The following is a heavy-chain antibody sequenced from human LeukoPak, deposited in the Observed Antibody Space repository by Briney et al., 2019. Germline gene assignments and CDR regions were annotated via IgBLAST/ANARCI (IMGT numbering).Heavy chain of an antibody. CDR3: ARDETGTTGCNP. D-gene: IGHD1-1*01. J-gene: IGHJ5*02. CDR2: IYSGGST. Sequence: GGSLRLSCAASGFTVSSNYMSWVRQAPGKGLEWVSVIYSGGSTYYADSVKGRSTISRDNSKNTLYLQMNSLRAEDTAVYYCARDETGTTGCNPWGQGTLVTVSS. CDR1: GFTVSSNY. V-gene: IGHV3-66*01.